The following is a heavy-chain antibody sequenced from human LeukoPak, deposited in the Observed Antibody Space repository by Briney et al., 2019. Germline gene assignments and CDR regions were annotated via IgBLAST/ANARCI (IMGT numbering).Heavy chain of an antibody. Sequence: GGSLRLSCAASGFTFSSYAMSWVRQAPGKGLEWVSAISGSGGSTHYADSVKGRFTISRDNSKNTLYLQMNSLRAEDTAVYYCAKDRGSGWYLNWGLGTLVTVSS. D-gene: IGHD6-19*01. CDR2: ISGSGGST. CDR1: GFTFSSYA. V-gene: IGHV3-23*01. J-gene: IGHJ4*02. CDR3: AKDRGSGWYLN.